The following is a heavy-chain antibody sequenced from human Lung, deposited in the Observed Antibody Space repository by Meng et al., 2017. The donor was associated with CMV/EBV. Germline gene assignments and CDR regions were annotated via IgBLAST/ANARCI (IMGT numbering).Heavy chain of an antibody. D-gene: IGHD3-3*01. V-gene: IGHV1-46*01. CDR2: INPSGGST. J-gene: IGHJ6*02. Sequence: ASXXVSXKASGYTFTNNYIHWVRQAPGQGLEWMGTINPSGGSTRYTQKFQGRVTMTRHTSTATVYMEASSLRSEDTAVYYCARDPYYDFWDGYYASYYYFGLDDWXQGTTVTVSS. CDR1: GYTFTNNY. CDR3: ARDPYYDFWDGYYASYYYFGLDD.